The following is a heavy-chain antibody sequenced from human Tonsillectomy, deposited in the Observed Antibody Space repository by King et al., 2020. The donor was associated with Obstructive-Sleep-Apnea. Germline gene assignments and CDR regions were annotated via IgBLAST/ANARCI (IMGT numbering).Heavy chain of an antibody. V-gene: IGHV3-23*04. D-gene: IGHD2-15*01. CDR2: ISGSGGSK. CDR1: GFTFSSYA. Sequence: VQLVESGGGLVQPGGSLRLSCAASGFTFSSYAMSWVRQAPGKGLGWVSAISGSGGSKYHADSVKGRFTISRDNSKNTLYLQMKSLRAGDTAVYYCAKAKDCSGGSCYPYYFDYWGQGTLVTVSS. J-gene: IGHJ4*02. CDR3: AKAKDCSGGSCYPYYFDY.